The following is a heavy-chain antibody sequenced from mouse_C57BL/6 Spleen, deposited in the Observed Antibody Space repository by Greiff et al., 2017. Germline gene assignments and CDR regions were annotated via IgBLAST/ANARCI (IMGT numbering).Heavy chain of an antibody. CDR2: IHPNSGST. V-gene: IGHV1-64*01. Sequence: VQLQQSGAELVKPGASVKLSCKASGYTFTSYWMHWVKQRPGQGLEWIGMIHPNSGSTNYNEKFKSKATLTVDKSSSTAYMQLSSLTSEDSAVYYCAREGYYGSSYVDYAMDYWGQGTSVTVSS. D-gene: IGHD1-1*01. J-gene: IGHJ4*01. CDR1: GYTFTSYW. CDR3: AREGYYGSSYVDYAMDY.